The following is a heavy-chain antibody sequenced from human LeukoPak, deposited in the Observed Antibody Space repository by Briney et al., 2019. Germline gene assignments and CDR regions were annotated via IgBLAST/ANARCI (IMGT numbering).Heavy chain of an antibody. CDR3: VKDPMTTMTSHFDY. D-gene: IGHD4-17*01. CDR1: GFTFSSYA. CDR2: ISSNGGST. Sequence: GGSLSLSCSASGFTFSSYAMEWVRQVPGKGLEYVSGISSNGGSTYYADSVKGRFTISRDNSKNTLYLQMSSLRAEDTAVYYCVKDPMTTMTSHFDYWGQGTLVTVSS. J-gene: IGHJ4*02. V-gene: IGHV3-64D*06.